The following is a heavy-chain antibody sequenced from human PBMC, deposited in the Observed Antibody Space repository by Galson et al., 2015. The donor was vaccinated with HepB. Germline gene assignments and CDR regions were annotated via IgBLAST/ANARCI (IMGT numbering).Heavy chain of an antibody. CDR2: ISAYNGNI. V-gene: IGHV1-18*01. CDR1: GYTFTSYG. Sequence: SVKVSCKASGYTFTSYGISWVRQAPGQGLEWMGWISAYNGNINFAQKFQGRVTMTTDTSTSTAYMELRSLRSDDTAVYYCARDRGFKGTTGTRADVWGQGTTVTVSS. D-gene: IGHD1-1*01. CDR3: ARDRGFKGTTGTRADV. J-gene: IGHJ6*02.